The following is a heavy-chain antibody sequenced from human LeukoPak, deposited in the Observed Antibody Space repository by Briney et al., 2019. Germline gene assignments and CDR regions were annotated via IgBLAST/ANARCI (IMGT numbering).Heavy chain of an antibody. D-gene: IGHD1-26*01. CDR1: GFTFSNYN. J-gene: IGHJ3*02. Sequence: PGGSLRLSCAASGFTFSNYNMNWVRQVPGKGLEWVSHISSSSITIYYSDSVKGRFTISRDNAQNSVSLQMNSLRDDDTAVYYCARGKGGSPRAFDIWGQGTMVTVSS. CDR3: ARGKGGSPRAFDI. V-gene: IGHV3-48*02. CDR2: ISSSSITI.